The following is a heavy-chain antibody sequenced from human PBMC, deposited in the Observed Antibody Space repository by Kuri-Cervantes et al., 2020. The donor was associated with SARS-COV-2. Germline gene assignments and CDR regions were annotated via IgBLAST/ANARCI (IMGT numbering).Heavy chain of an antibody. Sequence: GESLKSSWAASGFTFSSYSMNWVRQAPGKGLEWVSSISSSSYIYYADSVKGRFTISRDNAKNSLCLQMNSLRAEDTAVYYCARDPPSPYCSGGSCRTDVWGQGTTVTVSS. CDR2: ISSSSYI. J-gene: IGHJ6*02. CDR1: GFTFSSYS. CDR3: ARDPPSPYCSGGSCRTDV. V-gene: IGHV3-21*01. D-gene: IGHD2-15*01.